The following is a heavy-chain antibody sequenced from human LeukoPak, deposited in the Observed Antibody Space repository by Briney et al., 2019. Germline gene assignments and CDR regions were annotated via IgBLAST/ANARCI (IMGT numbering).Heavy chain of an antibody. D-gene: IGHD6-6*01. CDR2: INPNSGGT. J-gene: IGHJ4*02. CDR1: GYTFTGYY. Sequence: GASVNVSCKASGYTFTGYYMHWVRQAPGQGLEWMGWINPNSGGTNYAQKFQGRVTMTRDTSISTAYMELSRLRSDDTTVYYCVQARRKVDYWGQGTLVTVSS. CDR3: VQARRKVDY. V-gene: IGHV1-2*02.